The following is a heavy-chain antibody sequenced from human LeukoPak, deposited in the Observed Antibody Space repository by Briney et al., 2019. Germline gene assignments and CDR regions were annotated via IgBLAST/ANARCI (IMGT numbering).Heavy chain of an antibody. CDR3: ARLWSSFDGFDI. CDR2: IYYSGIT. D-gene: IGHD3-3*01. Sequence: SETLSLTCTVSGGSVSNNNFYWGWIRQSPGKGLEWIGVIYYSGITYYNPSLKSRVIMAVDTSKDQFSLQLNSVSAADTAVYYCARLWSSFDGFDIWGQGTMVTVSS. CDR1: GGSVSNNNFY. V-gene: IGHV4-39*01. J-gene: IGHJ3*02.